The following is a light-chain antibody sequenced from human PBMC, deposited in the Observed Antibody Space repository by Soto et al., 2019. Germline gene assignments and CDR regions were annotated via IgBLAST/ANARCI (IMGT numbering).Light chain of an antibody. Sequence: EIVLAQSPGTLSLSPGESATLSCRASQSVSSSFLAWYQQKAGQAPRLLIYGASRRATGIPDRFSGSGSGTDFTLTISRLEPEDFASYYCQHYHSYPYTFGPGTKVEIK. V-gene: IGKV3-20*01. CDR1: QSVSSSF. J-gene: IGKJ2*01. CDR2: GAS. CDR3: QHYHSYPYT.